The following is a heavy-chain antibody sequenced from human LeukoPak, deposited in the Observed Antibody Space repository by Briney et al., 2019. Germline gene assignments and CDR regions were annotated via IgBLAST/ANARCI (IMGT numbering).Heavy chain of an antibody. D-gene: IGHD3-9*01. CDR3: AKEGNFDWLHFDY. CDR1: GFTFSSYG. J-gene: IGHJ4*02. Sequence: GGSLGLSCAASGFTFSSYGMHWVRQAPGKGLEWVAFIRYDGSNKYYADSVKGRFTISRDNSKNTLYLQMNSLRAEDTAVYYCAKEGNFDWLHFDYWGQGTLVTVSS. V-gene: IGHV3-30*02. CDR2: IRYDGSNK.